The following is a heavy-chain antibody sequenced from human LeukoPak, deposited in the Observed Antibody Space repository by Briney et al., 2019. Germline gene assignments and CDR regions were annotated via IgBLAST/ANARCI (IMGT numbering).Heavy chain of an antibody. Sequence: GGSLRLSCAASGFTFSSYAMHWVRQAQGKGLEWVAVIWSDGSQQHYADSVKGRFTISRDNSKNTLYLQMSSLRVDDTAVYYCARSSDSSDLGYWGQGTLVTVSS. CDR1: GFTFSSYA. V-gene: IGHV3-33*08. D-gene: IGHD6-25*01. J-gene: IGHJ4*02. CDR3: ARSSDSSDLGY. CDR2: IWSDGSQQ.